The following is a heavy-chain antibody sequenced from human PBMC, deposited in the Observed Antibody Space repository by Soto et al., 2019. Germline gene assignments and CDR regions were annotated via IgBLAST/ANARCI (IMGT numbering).Heavy chain of an antibody. CDR2: IYYSGST. D-gene: IGHD3-3*01. CDR3: ASPLPFWSGYYTTRGYYYYGMDV. V-gene: IGHV4-39*01. Sequence: QLQLQESGPGLVKPSETLSLTCTVSGGSISSSSYYWGWIRQPPGKGLEWIGSIYYSGSTYYHPSLKSRVTISVDTSKNQFSLKLSSVTAADTAVYYCASPLPFWSGYYTTRGYYYYGMDVWGQGTTVTVSS. J-gene: IGHJ6*02. CDR1: GGSISSSSYY.